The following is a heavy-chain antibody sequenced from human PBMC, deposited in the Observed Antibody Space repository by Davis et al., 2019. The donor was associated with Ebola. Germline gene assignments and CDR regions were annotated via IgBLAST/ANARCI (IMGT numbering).Heavy chain of an antibody. Sequence: PGGSLRLSCAASGFTFSRYGMHWVRQAPGKGLEWVAFIRYDGSNKYYADSVKGRFTISRDNSKNTLYLQLNSLRPEDTALYYCARAPAGRWQWPGTACDYWGQGTLVTVSS. V-gene: IGHV3-30*02. D-gene: IGHD6-19*01. CDR3: ARAPAGRWQWPGTACDY. CDR1: GFTFSRYG. J-gene: IGHJ4*02. CDR2: IRYDGSNK.